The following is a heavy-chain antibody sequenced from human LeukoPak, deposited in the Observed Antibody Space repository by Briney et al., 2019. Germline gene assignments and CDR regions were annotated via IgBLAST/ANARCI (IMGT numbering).Heavy chain of an antibody. CDR2: IYYSGST. CDR3: ARLPYYYYYMDV. J-gene: IGHJ6*03. Sequence: SETLSLTCTVSGGSISSSSYYWGWIRQPPGKGLEWIGSIYYSGSTYYNPSLKSRVTISVDTSKNQFSLKLSSVTAADTAVYYCARLPYYYYYMDVWGKGTTVTVSS. V-gene: IGHV4-39*01. CDR1: GGSISSSSYY.